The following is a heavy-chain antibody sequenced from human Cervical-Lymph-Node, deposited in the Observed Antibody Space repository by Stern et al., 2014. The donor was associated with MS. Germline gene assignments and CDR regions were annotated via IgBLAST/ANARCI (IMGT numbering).Heavy chain of an antibody. CDR3: ARELPDLNAFDI. J-gene: IGHJ3*02. Sequence: QVQLQESGPGLVKPSGTLSLTCAVSGGSISSSNWWSWVRQSPGKGLEWIGEIYHSGGTKYSPSFESRVIISVDKSKNHFSLKLSYLTAADTAVYYCARELPDLNAFDIWGQGTMVTVSS. CDR1: GGSISSSNW. D-gene: IGHD1-14*01. CDR2: IYHSGGT. V-gene: IGHV4-4*02.